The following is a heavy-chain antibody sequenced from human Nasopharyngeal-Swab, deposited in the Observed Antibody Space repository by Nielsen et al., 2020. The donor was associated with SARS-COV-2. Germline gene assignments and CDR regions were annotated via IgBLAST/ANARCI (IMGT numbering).Heavy chain of an antibody. D-gene: IGHD3-10*01. J-gene: IGHJ6*03. V-gene: IGHV3-9*01. CDR2: ISWKSGNM. CDR1: GFSFDDYT. CDR3: AKTMVRGDFYYFLDV. Sequence: GGSLRLSCVASGFSFDDYTMHWVRQAPGTGLEWVSGISWKSGNMGYADSVKGRFTISRDNAKNSVYLQMNSLRPEDTALYYCAKTMVRGDFYYFLDVWGKGTTVTVSS.